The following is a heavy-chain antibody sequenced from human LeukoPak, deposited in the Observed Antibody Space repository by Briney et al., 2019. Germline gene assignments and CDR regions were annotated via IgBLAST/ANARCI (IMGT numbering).Heavy chain of an antibody. V-gene: IGHV4-59*08. CDR2: IYSSGST. Sequence: SETLSLTCIVSGDSISSYYWSWIRQPPGKGLEWIGHIYSSGSTNYNPSLESRLTLSVDTSKNQLSLKLSSVTAADTAVYYCARHARYTSNWPDFDYWGLGTLVTVSS. CDR3: ARHARYTSNWPDFDY. J-gene: IGHJ4*02. D-gene: IGHD6-13*01. CDR1: GDSISSYY.